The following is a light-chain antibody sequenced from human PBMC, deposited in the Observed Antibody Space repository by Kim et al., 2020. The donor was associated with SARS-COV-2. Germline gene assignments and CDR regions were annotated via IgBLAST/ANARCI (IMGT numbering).Light chain of an antibody. Sequence: GSPGQTTSITCSGDKLGDKYACWYQQKPGQSPVLVIYQDSKRPSGIPERFSGSNSGNTATLTISGTQAMDEADYYCQAWDSSTWVFGGGTQLTVL. CDR2: QDS. CDR1: KLGDKY. J-gene: IGLJ3*02. CDR3: QAWDSSTWV. V-gene: IGLV3-1*01.